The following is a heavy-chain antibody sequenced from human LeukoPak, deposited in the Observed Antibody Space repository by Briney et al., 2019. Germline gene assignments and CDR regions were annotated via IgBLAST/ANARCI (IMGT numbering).Heavy chain of an antibody. J-gene: IGHJ4*02. D-gene: IGHD3-22*01. V-gene: IGHV1-46*01. CDR3: ARDSYYDSSGLDY. CDR2: INPSGGST. CDR1: GYTLTELS. Sequence: ASVKVSGKVSGYTLTELSMHWVRQAPGQGLEWMGIINPSGGSTSYAQKFQGRVTMTRDTSTSTVYMELSSLRSEDTAVYYCARDSYYDSSGLDYWGQGTLVTVSS.